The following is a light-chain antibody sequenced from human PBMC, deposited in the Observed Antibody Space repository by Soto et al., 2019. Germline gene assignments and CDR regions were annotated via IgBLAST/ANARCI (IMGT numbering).Light chain of an antibody. Sequence: DIQMTQSPSSLSASVGDRVTITCRASQSISSYLNWYQQKPGKAPNLLIYAASSLESGGPSRFSGSGSGTDFTLTISSLQPEDFATYYCQQSYSTPMCTFGQGTKLEIK. J-gene: IGKJ2*02. CDR1: QSISSY. CDR2: AAS. CDR3: QQSYSTPMCT. V-gene: IGKV1-39*01.